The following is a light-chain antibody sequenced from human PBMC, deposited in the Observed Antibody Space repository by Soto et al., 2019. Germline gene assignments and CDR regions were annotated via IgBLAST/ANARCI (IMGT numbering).Light chain of an antibody. CDR3: QQYGGSPT. V-gene: IGKV3-20*01. CDR2: VAS. Sequence: EIVLTQSPGTLSLSPGERATLSCRASQSVSAGYLAWYQQRPGQAPRLLIYVASNRAPGIPDRFSGSGSGTDFTLTISRLEPEDSAVYYCQQYGGSPTFGQGTKLEIK. J-gene: IGKJ1*01. CDR1: QSVSAGY.